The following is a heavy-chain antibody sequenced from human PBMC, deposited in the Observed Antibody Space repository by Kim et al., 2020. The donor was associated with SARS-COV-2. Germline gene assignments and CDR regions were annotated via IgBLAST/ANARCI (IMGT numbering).Heavy chain of an antibody. V-gene: IGHV3-66*04. CDR3: ARHPDLSGTDYDFWSGYYTGNWTYYGMDV. D-gene: IGHD3-3*01. CDR1: GFTVSSNY. CDR2: IYSGGST. Sequence: GGSLRLSCAASGFTVSSNYMSWVRQAPGKGLEWVSVIYSGGSTYYADSVKGRFTISRDNFKNTLYLQMNSRRAEDTAVYYCARHPDLSGTDYDFWSGYYTGNWTYYGMDVWGQGTTVTVSS. J-gene: IGHJ6*02.